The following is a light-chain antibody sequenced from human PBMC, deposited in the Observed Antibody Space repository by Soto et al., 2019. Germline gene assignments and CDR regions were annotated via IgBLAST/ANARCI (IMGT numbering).Light chain of an antibody. CDR1: HSVRSSY. CDR2: VAS. V-gene: IGKV3-20*01. CDR3: QPYGSSPGT. J-gene: IGKJ2*01. Sequence: DIVLTQSPGTLSLSPGETATLSCRASHSVRSSYLAWYQQKPGQAPRLLIYVASSRATGIPDRFSGSGSGTDFTLTISRLEPEACAVYSCQPYGSSPGTFGQGTKLES.